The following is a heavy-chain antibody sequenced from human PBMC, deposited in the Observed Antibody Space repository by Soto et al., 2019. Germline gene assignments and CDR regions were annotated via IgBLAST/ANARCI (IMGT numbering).Heavy chain of an antibody. Sequence: QVQLVQSGAEVKKPGSSVKVSCKASGGTFSSYAISWVRQAPGQGLEWMGGISAYNGNTNYAQKLQGRVTMTTDPSTSTAYMELRSLRSDDTAVYYCARDPPYSSSSSIGWFDPWGQGTLVTVSS. CDR2: ISAYNGNT. D-gene: IGHD6-6*01. V-gene: IGHV1-18*01. J-gene: IGHJ5*02. CDR1: GGTFSSYA. CDR3: ARDPPYSSSSSIGWFDP.